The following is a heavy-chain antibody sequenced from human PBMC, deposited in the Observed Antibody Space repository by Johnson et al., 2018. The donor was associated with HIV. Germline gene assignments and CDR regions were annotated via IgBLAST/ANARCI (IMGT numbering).Heavy chain of an antibody. CDR1: GFTFSRHA. Sequence: QVQLVESGGGVVQPGRSLRLSCAASGFTFSRHAMHWVRQAPGKGLEWVAVISYDGSNKYYADSVKGRFTISRDNSKNPLYLQMNSLRVEDTAVYYCASGGWLEGAFDIWGQGTMVTVSS. J-gene: IGHJ3*02. CDR2: ISYDGSNK. V-gene: IGHV3-30*04. D-gene: IGHD6-19*01. CDR3: ASGGWLEGAFDI.